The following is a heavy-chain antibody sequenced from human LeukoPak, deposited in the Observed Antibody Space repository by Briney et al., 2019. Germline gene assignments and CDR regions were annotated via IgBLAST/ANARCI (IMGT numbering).Heavy chain of an antibody. V-gene: IGHV1-8*02. J-gene: IGHJ4*02. Sequence: ASVKVSCKTSGFNLTGYYINWVRQATGQGLEWMGWMNPNSGNTGYAQKFQGRVTMTRNTSISTAYMELSSLRSEDTAVYYCARISGYDGRPSDYWGQGTLVTVSS. CDR3: ARISGYDGRPSDY. D-gene: IGHD5-12*01. CDR2: MNPNSGNT. CDR1: GFNLTGYY.